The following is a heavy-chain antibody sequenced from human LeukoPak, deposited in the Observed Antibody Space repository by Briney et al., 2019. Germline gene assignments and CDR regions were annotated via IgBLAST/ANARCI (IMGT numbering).Heavy chain of an antibody. V-gene: IGHV3-48*02. J-gene: IGHJ4*02. D-gene: IGHD3-3*01. Sequence: GGSLRLSCPASGFTLSSYSMNWVRQAPGKGLEWVSYSSISSSTIYYADSVKGRFTISRDNAKNSLYLQMNSLRDEDTAVYYCARQRIRSGDSFFDYWGQGTLVTVSS. CDR1: GFTLSSYS. CDR2: SSISSSTI. CDR3: ARQRIRSGDSFFDY.